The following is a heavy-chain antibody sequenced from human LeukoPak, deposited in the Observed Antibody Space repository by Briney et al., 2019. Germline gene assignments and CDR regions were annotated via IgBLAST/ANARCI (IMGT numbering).Heavy chain of an antibody. CDR1: GGSISSGDYY. V-gene: IGHV4-30-4*08. CDR3: ASTTIFGVVTDDNWFDP. J-gene: IGHJ5*02. CDR2: IYYSGST. Sequence: SQTLSLTCTVSGGSISSGDYYWSWIRQPPGKGLEWLGYIYYSGSTYYNPSLKSRVTISVDTSKNQFSLKLSSMTAADTAVYYCASTTIFGVVTDDNWFDPWGQGTLVTVSS. D-gene: IGHD3-3*01.